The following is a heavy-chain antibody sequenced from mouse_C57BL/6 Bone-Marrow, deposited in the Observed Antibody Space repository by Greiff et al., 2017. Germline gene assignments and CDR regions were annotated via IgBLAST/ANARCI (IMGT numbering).Heavy chain of an antibody. CDR3: TREGANGDVYWYSDV. V-gene: IGHV5-9-1*02. D-gene: IGHD4-1*01. J-gene: IGHJ1*03. CDR1: GFTFSSYA. Sequence: EVKLMESGEGLVKPGGSLKLSCAASGFTFSSYAMSWVRQTPEKRLEWVAYISSGGDYIYYAVTVKGRFTISRDNARKTLYRQMSSRKSEDTAMYYCTREGANGDVYWYSDVRGTGATVNVSS. CDR2: ISSGGDYI.